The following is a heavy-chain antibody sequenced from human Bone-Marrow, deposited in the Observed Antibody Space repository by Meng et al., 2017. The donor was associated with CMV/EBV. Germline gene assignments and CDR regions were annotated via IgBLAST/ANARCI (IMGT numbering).Heavy chain of an antibody. CDR1: GGSINSYY. V-gene: IGHV4-59*01. CDR3: ARGGYFCTSTTCYFDY. J-gene: IGHJ4*02. D-gene: IGHD2-2*01. CDR2: IYYSENT. Sequence: SETLSLTCTVSGGSINSYYWSWIRQPPGKGLEWIGYIYYSENTNYNPPLKSRVTISVDTSKNQFSLKLSSVAAADTAVYYWARGGYFCTSTTCYFDYWGQGTLFTVSS.